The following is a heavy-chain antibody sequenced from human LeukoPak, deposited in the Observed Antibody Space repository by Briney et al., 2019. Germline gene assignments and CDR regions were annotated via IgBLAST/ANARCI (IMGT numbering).Heavy chain of an antibody. V-gene: IGHV3-30*02. CDR3: AKGAGYDSSGYYYSVAFDI. Sequence: GGSLRLSCAASGFTFSSYGMHWVRQAPGKGLEWVAFIRYDGSNKYYADSVKGRFTISGDNSKNTLYLQMNSLRAEDTAVYYCAKGAGYDSSGYYYSVAFDIWGQGTMVTVSS. CDR1: GFTFSSYG. J-gene: IGHJ3*02. D-gene: IGHD3-22*01. CDR2: IRYDGSNK.